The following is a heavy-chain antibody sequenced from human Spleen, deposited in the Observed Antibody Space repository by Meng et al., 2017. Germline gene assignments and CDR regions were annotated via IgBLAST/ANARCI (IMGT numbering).Heavy chain of an antibody. Sequence: QLRRGGAGLLKPAETLSLTCAVYGGSFSGYYWSWIRQPPGKGLEWIGEINHSGSTNYNPYLKSRVTILVDTSKNQFSLKLSSVTAADTAVYYCARGHKQQLVQFGVKQYFQHWGQGTLVTVSS. J-gene: IGHJ1*01. CDR1: GGSFSGYY. D-gene: IGHD6-13*01. CDR3: ARGHKQQLVQFGVKQYFQH. CDR2: INHSGST. V-gene: IGHV4-34*01.